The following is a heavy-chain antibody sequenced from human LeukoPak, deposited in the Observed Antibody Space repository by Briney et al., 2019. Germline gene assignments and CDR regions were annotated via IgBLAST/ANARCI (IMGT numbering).Heavy chain of an antibody. J-gene: IGHJ6*02. CDR2: IYYSGST. Sequence: LRLSCVVSGFSFSGYVMSWVRQPPGKGLEWIGYIYYSGSTYYNPSLKSRVTISVDTSKNQFSLKLSSVTAADTAAYYCARDHIVVVPAAPYYYYYYGMDVWGQGTTVTVSS. V-gene: IGHV4-30-4*01. CDR1: GFSFSGYV. CDR3: ARDHIVVVPAAPYYYYYYGMDV. D-gene: IGHD2-2*01.